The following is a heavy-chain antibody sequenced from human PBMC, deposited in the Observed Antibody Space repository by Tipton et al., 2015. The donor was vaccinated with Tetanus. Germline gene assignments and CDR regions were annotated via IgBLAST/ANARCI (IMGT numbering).Heavy chain of an antibody. CDR3: ARQGPPSAVVARDASDI. Sequence: TLSLTCTVSGGSIISADHYWSWIRQPPGKGLEWIGYIYYSGTTYYSPSLKSRVTISVDTSNNHFSLKLSSVTAADTAVYYCARQGPPSAVVARDASDIWGHGTMVNVSS. V-gene: IGHV4-30-4*01. CDR1: GGSIISADHY. J-gene: IGHJ3*02. D-gene: IGHD2-15*01. CDR2: IYYSGTT.